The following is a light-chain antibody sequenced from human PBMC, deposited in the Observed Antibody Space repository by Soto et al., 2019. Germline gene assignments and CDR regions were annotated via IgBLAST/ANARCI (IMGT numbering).Light chain of an antibody. CDR3: QVWDSSSDHLYV. V-gene: IGLV3-21*02. CDR1: NIGSKS. CDR2: DDS. Sequence: SYELTQPPSVSVAPGQTARITCGGNNIGSKSVHWYQQKPGQAPVLVVYDDSDRPSGLPERSSGSNSANTATLTISRVEAGDEADYYCQVWDSSSDHLYVFGTGTKVTVL. J-gene: IGLJ1*01.